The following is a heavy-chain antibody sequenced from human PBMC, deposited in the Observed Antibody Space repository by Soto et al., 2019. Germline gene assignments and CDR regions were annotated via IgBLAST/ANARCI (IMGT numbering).Heavy chain of an antibody. CDR3: ASEKGKVPGIGGYFNY. D-gene: IGHD6-19*01. Sequence: SVKVSCKASGGTFSSYAISWVRQAPGQGLEWMGGIIPIFGTANYAQKFQGRVTITADESTSTAYMELSSLRSEDTAVYYCASEKGKVPGIGGYFNYWAKEPLVTVPS. CDR1: GGTFSSYA. V-gene: IGHV1-69*13. CDR2: IIPIFGTA. J-gene: IGHJ4*02.